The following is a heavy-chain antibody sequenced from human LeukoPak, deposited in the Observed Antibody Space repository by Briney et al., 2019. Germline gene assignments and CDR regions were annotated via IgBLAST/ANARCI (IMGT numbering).Heavy chain of an antibody. CDR1: GFTFSSYG. J-gene: IGHJ3*02. CDR2: IRYDGSSK. V-gene: IGHV3-30*02. CDR3: ARARGLRYFAYFDI. D-gene: IGHD3-9*01. Sequence: GGSLRLSCAASGFTFSSYGMHWVRQAPGKGLGWVAFIRYDGSSKHYADSVKGRFTISRDNSKNTLYLQMNSLRAEDTAVYYCARARGLRYFAYFDIWGRGTMVTVSS.